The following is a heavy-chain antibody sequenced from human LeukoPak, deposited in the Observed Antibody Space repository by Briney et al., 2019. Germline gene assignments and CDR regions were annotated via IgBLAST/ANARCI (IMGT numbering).Heavy chain of an antibody. CDR2: ISGDGGST. J-gene: IGHJ3*02. Sequence: GGSLRLSCAASGFTFDDYAMHWVRQAPGKGLEWVSLISGDGGSTYYAYSVKGRFTISRDNSKNSLYLQMNSLRTEDTALYYCAKDSEMATPIDIWGQGTMVTVSS. V-gene: IGHV3-43*02. D-gene: IGHD5-24*01. CDR1: GFTFDDYA. CDR3: AKDSEMATPIDI.